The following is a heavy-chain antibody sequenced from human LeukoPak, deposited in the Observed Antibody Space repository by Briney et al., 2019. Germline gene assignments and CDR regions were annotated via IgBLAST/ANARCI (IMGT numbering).Heavy chain of an antibody. CDR1: GGSISSGDYY. CDR3: ARESGYPPYCFDY. CDR2: IYYSGST. D-gene: IGHD5-12*01. V-gene: IGHV4-30-4*01. J-gene: IGHJ4*02. Sequence: PSETLSLTCTVSGGSISSGDYYWSWIRQPPGKGLEWIGYIYYSGSTYYNPSLKSRVTISVDTSKNQFSLKLSSVTAADTAVYYCARESGYPPYCFDYWGQGTLVTVSS.